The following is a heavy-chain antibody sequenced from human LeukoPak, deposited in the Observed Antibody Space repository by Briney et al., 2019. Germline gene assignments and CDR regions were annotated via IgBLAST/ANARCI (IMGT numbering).Heavy chain of an antibody. CDR1: GFTFSSYW. CDR3: ARNSGSNPFDY. J-gene: IGHJ4*02. V-gene: IGHV3-7*01. D-gene: IGHD1-26*01. Sequence: GSLRLSCAASGFTFSSYWLSWVRQAPGKGLEWVAPIEQDGSQKYYVDSVRGRFTISRDNAKNSVYLQTNSLRVEDTAAYYCARNSGSNPFDYWGQGTLVTVSS. CDR2: IEQDGSQK.